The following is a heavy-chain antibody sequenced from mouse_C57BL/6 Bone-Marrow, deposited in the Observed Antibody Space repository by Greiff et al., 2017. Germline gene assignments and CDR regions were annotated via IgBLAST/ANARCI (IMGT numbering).Heavy chain of an antibody. CDR3: EREGMVKGWFAY. D-gene: IGHD2-10*02. J-gene: IGHJ3*01. V-gene: IGHV1-55*01. CDR1: GYTFTSYW. Sequence: QVQLQQPGAELVKPGASVKMSCKASGYTFTSYWITWVKQRPGQGLEWIGDIYPGSGSTNYNEKFKSKATLTVDTSSSTAYMQLSRLTSEASAVYSGEREGMVKGWFAYWGQGTLVTVSA. CDR2: IYPGSGST.